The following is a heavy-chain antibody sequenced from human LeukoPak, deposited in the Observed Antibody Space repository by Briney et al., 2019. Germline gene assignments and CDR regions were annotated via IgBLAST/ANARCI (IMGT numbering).Heavy chain of an antibody. D-gene: IGHD4/OR15-4a*01. CDR1: GFTFSSYS. CDR2: ISSRSRTI. Sequence: GGSLRLSCAASGFTFSSYSMNWVRQAPGKGLEWVSYISSRSRTIYYADSVKGRFTISRDNAKNSLYLQINSLRAEDTAVYYCARRAGAYSHPYDYWGQGTLVTVSS. CDR3: ARRAGAYSHPYDY. V-gene: IGHV3-48*01. J-gene: IGHJ4*02.